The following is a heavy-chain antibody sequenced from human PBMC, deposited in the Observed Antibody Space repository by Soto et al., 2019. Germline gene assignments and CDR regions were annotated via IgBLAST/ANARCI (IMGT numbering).Heavy chain of an antibody. CDR2: IWYDGSNK. CDR1: GFTFSSYG. Sequence: PGGSLRLSCAASGFTFSSYGMHWVRQSPGKGLEWVAVIWYDGSNKYYADSVKGRFTISRDNSKNTLYLQMNSLRAEDTAVYYCARVNCSGGSCYSDYWGQGTLVTVSS. D-gene: IGHD2-15*01. V-gene: IGHV3-33*01. CDR3: ARVNCSGGSCYSDY. J-gene: IGHJ4*02.